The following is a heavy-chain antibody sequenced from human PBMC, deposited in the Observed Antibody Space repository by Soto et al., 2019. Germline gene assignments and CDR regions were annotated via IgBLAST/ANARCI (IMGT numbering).Heavy chain of an antibody. V-gene: IGHV3-23*01. Sequence: GGSLRLSCAASGFMFSTTDMSWVRQAPGKGLEWVTTIEGSGTITYYADSVRGRFTISRDNSKNMVYLQMDSLTADDTAVYYCVKNSGWFNSWGQGTPVTVSS. CDR1: GFMFSTTD. CDR3: VKNSGWFNS. D-gene: IGHD3-10*01. J-gene: IGHJ5*01. CDR2: IEGSGTIT.